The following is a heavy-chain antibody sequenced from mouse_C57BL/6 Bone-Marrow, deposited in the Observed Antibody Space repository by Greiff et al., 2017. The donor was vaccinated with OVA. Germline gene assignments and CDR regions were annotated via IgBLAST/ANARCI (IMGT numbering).Heavy chain of an antibody. V-gene: IGHV1-81*01. D-gene: IGHD1-1*01. CDR1: GYTFPSYG. CDR2: IYPRSGNT. CDR3: AREFLYYYGSSYPSFDY. J-gene: IGHJ2*01. Sequence: LQQSGAELARPGASVKLSCKASGYTFPSYGISWVKQRTGQGLEWIGEIYPRSGNTYYNEKFKGKATLTADKSSSTAYMALRSLTSEDSAVYFCAREFLYYYGSSYPSFDYWGPGTTLTVSS.